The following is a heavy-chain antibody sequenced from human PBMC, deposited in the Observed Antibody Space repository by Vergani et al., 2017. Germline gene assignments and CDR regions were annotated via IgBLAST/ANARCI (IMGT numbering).Heavy chain of an antibody. D-gene: IGHD4-11*01. J-gene: IGHJ6*03. Sequence: QVQLQQWGGGLLKPSETLSLTCVVNGGSFTSYHWTWIRQSPGEGLEWVGDIDHTGRPDYNPYLKSRLTMSVDKSRNKFSLTLNSVTPTDTAIYFCARVNTETNGHLYYYYYMDVWGQGTAVTVS. CDR3: ARVNTETNGHLYYYYYMDV. CDR1: GGSFTSYH. CDR2: IDHTGRP. V-gene: IGHV4-34*01.